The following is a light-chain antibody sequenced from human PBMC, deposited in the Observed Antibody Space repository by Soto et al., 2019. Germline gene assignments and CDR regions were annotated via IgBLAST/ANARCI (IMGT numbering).Light chain of an antibody. CDR3: QQHFNGPIT. Sequence: DIVWTQSPGTLSLSPGDRATLSCRAGQSISSFLAWYQQKPGQAPRLLIYGASTRATGIPARFSGSGSGTDFTLTISSLEPEDFAVYYCQQHFNGPITFGQGTRLEI. V-gene: IGKV3-11*01. CDR2: GAS. J-gene: IGKJ5*01. CDR1: QSISSF.